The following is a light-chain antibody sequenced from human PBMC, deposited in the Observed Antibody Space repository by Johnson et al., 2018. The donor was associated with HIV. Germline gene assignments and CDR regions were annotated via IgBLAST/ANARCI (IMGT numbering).Light chain of an antibody. V-gene: IGLV1-51*02. CDR1: SSNIGNNY. CDR3: GTWDRNLSGHV. J-gene: IGLJ1*01. CDR2: ENN. Sequence: QSVLTQPPSVSAAPGQKVTISCSGSSSNIGNNYVSWYQQLPGTAPKLLIYENNKRPSGIPDRFSGSKSGTSATLGITGLQTGDEADYYCGTWDRNLSGHVFGTGTNVTVL.